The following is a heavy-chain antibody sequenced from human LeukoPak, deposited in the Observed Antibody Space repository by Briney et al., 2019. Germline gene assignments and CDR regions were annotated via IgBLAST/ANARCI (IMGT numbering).Heavy chain of an antibody. CDR1: GFPFTNYA. Sequence: PGGSLRLSCAGSGFPFTNYAMAWVRQTPGKGLEWVSGISGSGGNTDYADSVKGRFTISRDSSKNTLYLQMNSLRAEDTAVYYCARVVVSSSSDYFDYWGQGTLVTVSS. J-gene: IGHJ4*02. V-gene: IGHV3-23*01. D-gene: IGHD6-6*01. CDR3: ARVVVSSSSDYFDY. CDR2: ISGSGGNT.